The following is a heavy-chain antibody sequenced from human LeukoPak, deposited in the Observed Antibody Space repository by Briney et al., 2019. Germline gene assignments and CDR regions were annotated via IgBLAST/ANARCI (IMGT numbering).Heavy chain of an antibody. V-gene: IGHV3-7*01. CDR2: IKEDGSEK. Sequence: GGSLSLSCAASGFTFRTYWINWVRQAPGKGLEWVANIKEDGSEKYYMDSVKGRFTISRDNAKNSLYLQMNSLRAEDTAVYYCARGNWHGSGSGSFLDYWGQGILVTVSS. CDR3: ARGNWHGSGSGSFLDY. CDR1: GFTFRTYW. D-gene: IGHD3-10*01. J-gene: IGHJ4*02.